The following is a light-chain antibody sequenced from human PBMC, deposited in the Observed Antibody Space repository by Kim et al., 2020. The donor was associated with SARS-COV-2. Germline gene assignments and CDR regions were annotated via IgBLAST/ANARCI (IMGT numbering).Light chain of an antibody. CDR2: STN. V-gene: IGLV7-43*01. J-gene: IGLJ3*02. CDR3: LLFYGGLQV. CDR1: TGAVTSDNQ. Sequence: PGATVTLARSSTTGAVTSDNQPNWFQQRPGQAPRELIYSTNIKHTWAPARFSGSHRGDKAALTVSAVQPEDEADYYCLLFYGGLQVFGGGTKLTVL.